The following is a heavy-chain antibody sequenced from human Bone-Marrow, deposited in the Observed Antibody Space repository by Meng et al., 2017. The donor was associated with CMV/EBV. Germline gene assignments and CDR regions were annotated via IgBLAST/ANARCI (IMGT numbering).Heavy chain of an antibody. V-gene: IGHV2-70D*14. Sequence: TLSLTCTFSGFSLSTSGMRVTWIRQPPGKALEWLARIDWDDDKFYSTSLKTRLTISKDTSKNQVVLTMTNMDPVDTATYYCAGTGVHFDYWGQGTLVTVSS. J-gene: IGHJ4*02. CDR2: IDWDDDK. D-gene: IGHD3-10*01. CDR1: GFSLSTSGMR. CDR3: AGTGVHFDY.